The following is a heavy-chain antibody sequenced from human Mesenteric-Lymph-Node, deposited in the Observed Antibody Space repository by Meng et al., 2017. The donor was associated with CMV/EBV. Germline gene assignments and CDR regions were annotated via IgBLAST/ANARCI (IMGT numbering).Heavy chain of an antibody. CDR2: IYYSGST. CDR1: GGSVSSGSYY. V-gene: IGHV4-61*01. CDR3: ARVAYSSSATRSNWFDP. J-gene: IGHJ5*02. D-gene: IGHD6-6*01. Sequence: SCTVSGGSVSSGSYYWSWIRQPPGKGLEWIGYIYYSGSTNYNPSLKSRVTISVDTSKNQFSLKLSSVTAADTAVYYCARVAYSSSATRSNWFDPWGQGTLVTVSS.